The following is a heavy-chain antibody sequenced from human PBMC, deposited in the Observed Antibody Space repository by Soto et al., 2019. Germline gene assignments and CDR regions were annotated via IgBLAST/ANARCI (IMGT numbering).Heavy chain of an antibody. CDR2: NNPNSGAT. D-gene: IGHD3-3*01. CDR3: ARAGAGITIFGLSFMPYYYGTDV. Sequence: ASVKVSCKASSYTFTGYYILWMRQAPGQGLEWMGWNNPNSGATNFAQKFQGRVTMTSDTSIGTAYMEMSRLRSDDTAVFFCARAGAGITIFGLSFMPYYYGTDVRGPGTPVPVSS. J-gene: IGHJ6*02. CDR1: SYTFTGYY. V-gene: IGHV1-2*02.